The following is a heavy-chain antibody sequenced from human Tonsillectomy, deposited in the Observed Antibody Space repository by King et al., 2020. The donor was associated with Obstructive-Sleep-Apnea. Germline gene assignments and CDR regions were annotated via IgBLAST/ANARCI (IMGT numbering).Heavy chain of an antibody. CDR2: ISYDGSNK. CDR1: GFTFSSYG. CDR3: VRDESGYNILTGVYGMDV. Sequence: QLVQSGGGVVQPGRSLRLSCAASGFTFSSYGMHWVRQAPGKGLEWVAVISYDGSNKYYADSVKGRFTISRDNSKNMLYLQMNSLRAEDTAMYYCVRDESGYNILTGVYGMDVWGQGTTVTVSS. D-gene: IGHD3-9*01. V-gene: IGHV3-30*03. J-gene: IGHJ6*02.